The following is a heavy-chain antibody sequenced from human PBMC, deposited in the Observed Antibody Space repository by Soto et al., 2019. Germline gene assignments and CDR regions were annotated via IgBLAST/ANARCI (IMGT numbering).Heavy chain of an antibody. Sequence: QVQLVQSGAEVKKPGSSVKVSCKASGGTFSSYAISWVRQAPGQGLEWMGGIIPIFGTANYAQKFQGRVTIPADDSTSTAYMELSSLRSEDTAVYYCARVKEYCSSTSCSSDAFDIWGQGTMVTVSS. CDR1: GGTFSSYA. V-gene: IGHV1-69*01. CDR2: IIPIFGTA. J-gene: IGHJ3*02. CDR3: ARVKEYCSSTSCSSDAFDI. D-gene: IGHD2-2*01.